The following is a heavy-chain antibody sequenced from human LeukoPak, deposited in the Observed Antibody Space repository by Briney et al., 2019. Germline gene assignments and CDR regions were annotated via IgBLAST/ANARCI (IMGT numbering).Heavy chain of an antibody. CDR3: ARHSGSEFGELLGGFDY. CDR1: GYSFTSYW. Sequence: GESLKISCKGSGYSFTSYWIGWVRQMPGKGLEWMGIIYPGDSDTRYSPSFQGQVTISADKSISTAYLQWSSLKASDTAMYYCARHSGSEFGELLGGFDYWGQGTLVIVSS. V-gene: IGHV5-51*01. CDR2: IYPGDSDT. J-gene: IGHJ4*02. D-gene: IGHD3-10*01.